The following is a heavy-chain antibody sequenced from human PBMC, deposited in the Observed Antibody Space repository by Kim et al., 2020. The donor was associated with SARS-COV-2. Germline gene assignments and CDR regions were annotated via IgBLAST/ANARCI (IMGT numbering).Heavy chain of an antibody. J-gene: IGHJ4*02. Sequence: ASVKVSCKASGYTFTGYYLHWVRQAPGQGLEWMGWINPNSGGTNYAQRFQGRVTVTRDTSISTAYMELSRLTSDDTAVYYCASGGTIFEVGPYYFDYWGQGTLVTVSS. CDR3: ASGGTIFEVGPYYFDY. CDR2: INPNSGGT. CDR1: GYTFTGYY. V-gene: IGHV1-2*02. D-gene: IGHD3-3*01.